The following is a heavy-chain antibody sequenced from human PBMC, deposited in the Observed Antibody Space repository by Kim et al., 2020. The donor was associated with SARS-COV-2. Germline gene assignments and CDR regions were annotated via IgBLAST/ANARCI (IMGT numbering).Heavy chain of an antibody. CDR3: ARRCSTTSCLFDY. D-gene: IGHD2-2*01. Sequence: RYRPPFQGQVTISADKSINTAYLQWNSLRASDTAMYYCARRCSTTSCLFDYWGQGTLVTVSA. J-gene: IGHJ4*02. V-gene: IGHV5-51*01.